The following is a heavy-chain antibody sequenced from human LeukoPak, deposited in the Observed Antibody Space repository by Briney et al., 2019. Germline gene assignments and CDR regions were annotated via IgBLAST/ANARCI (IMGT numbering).Heavy chain of an antibody. CDR3: ARGRGFSGVSRKYYYYYYMDV. V-gene: IGHV4-39*07. J-gene: IGHJ6*03. CDR2: INHSGST. D-gene: IGHD2-8*01. CDR1: GGSISSSSYY. Sequence: PSETLSLTCTVSGGSISSSSYYWGWIRQPPGKGLEWIGEINHSGSTNYNPSLKSRVTISVDTSKNQFSLKLSSVTAADTAVYYCARGRGFSGVSRKYYYYYYMDVWGKGTTVTVSS.